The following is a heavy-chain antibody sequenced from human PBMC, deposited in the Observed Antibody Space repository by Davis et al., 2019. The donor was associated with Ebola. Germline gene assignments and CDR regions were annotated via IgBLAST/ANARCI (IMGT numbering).Heavy chain of an antibody. Sequence: GGSLRLSCAASGFTFSSYAMHWVRQAPGKGLEWVAVISYDGSNKYYADSVKGRFTISRDNSKNTLYLQMSSLRAEDTAVYYCARVRLLWFGDVWGKGTTVTVSS. D-gene: IGHD3-10*01. CDR2: ISYDGSNK. CDR1: GFTFSSYA. J-gene: IGHJ6*04. CDR3: ARVRLLWFGDV. V-gene: IGHV3-30*04.